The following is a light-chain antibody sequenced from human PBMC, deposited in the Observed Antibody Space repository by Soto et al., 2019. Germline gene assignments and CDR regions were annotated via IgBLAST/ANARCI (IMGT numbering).Light chain of an antibody. V-gene: IGKV1-5*03. CDR3: QQSYSIPYT. CDR1: QNISSW. CDR2: KAS. Sequence: DIQMTQSPSTLSAFVGDRVTIACRASQNISSWLAWYQQKPGKAPKILIYKASTLESGVPARFSGSESGTDYTLTISSVQPDDFATYYCQQSYSIPYTFGQGTKLEIK. J-gene: IGKJ2*01.